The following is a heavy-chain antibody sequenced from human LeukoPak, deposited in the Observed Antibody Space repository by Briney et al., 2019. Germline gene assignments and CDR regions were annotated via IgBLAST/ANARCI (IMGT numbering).Heavy chain of an antibody. J-gene: IGHJ4*02. V-gene: IGHV3-23*01. Sequence: GGSLRLSCAVSGFTFSSYAMNWVRQAPGEGLEWVSVITGSGSRTYYADSVTGRFTISRDNSRNTLFLQMNSLRGEGTAVYYCAKSRLVVTAFDYGGQGTLVTVPS. D-gene: IGHD4-23*01. CDR1: GFTFSSYA. CDR3: AKSRLVVTAFDY. CDR2: ITGSGSRT.